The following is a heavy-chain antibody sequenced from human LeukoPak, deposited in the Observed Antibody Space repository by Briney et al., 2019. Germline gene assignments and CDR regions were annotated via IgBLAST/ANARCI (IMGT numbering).Heavy chain of an antibody. D-gene: IGHD4-17*01. CDR2: ISGSGGST. V-gene: IGHV3-23*01. CDR1: GFTFSSYA. CDR3: AKGDDYGDYVGGGNAFDI. Sequence: GGSLRLSCAASGFTFSSYAMSWVRQAPGKGLEWVSAISGSGGSTYYADSVKGRFTISRDNSKNTLYLQMNSLRAEDTAVYYCAKGDDYGDYVGGGNAFDIWGQGTMVTVSS. J-gene: IGHJ3*02.